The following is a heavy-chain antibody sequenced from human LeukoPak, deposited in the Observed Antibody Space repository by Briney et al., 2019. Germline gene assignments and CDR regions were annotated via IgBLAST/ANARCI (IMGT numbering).Heavy chain of an antibody. CDR3: ARGQSHRYCSGGSCYWWFDP. V-gene: IGHV4-34*01. CDR2: INHSGST. J-gene: IGHJ5*02. CDR1: GGSFSGYY. Sequence: PSETLSLTCAVYGGSFSGYYWSWIRQPPGKGLEWIGEINHSGSTNYNPSLKSRVTISVDTSKNQFSLKPSSVTAADTAVYYCARGQSHRYCSGGSCYWWFDPWGQGTLVTVSS. D-gene: IGHD2-15*01.